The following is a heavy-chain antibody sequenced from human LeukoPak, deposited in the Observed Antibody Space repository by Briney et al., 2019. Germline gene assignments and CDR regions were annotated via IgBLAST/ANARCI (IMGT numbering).Heavy chain of an antibody. V-gene: IGHV3-30-3*01. J-gene: IGHJ4*02. Sequence: GGSLRLSCAASGFTFSSYAMHWVRQAPGKGLEWVAVISYDGSNKYYADSVKGRFTTSRDNSKNTLYLQMNSLRAEDTAVYYCARSMVRGVIGSHFDYWGQGTLVTVSS. CDR2: ISYDGSNK. D-gene: IGHD3-10*01. CDR3: ARSMVRGVIGSHFDY. CDR1: GFTFSSYA.